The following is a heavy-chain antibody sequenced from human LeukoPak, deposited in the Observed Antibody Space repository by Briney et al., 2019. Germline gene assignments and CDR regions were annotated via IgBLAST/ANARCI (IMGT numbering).Heavy chain of an antibody. CDR1: GFPFSSYS. D-gene: IGHD5-18*01. CDR3: ARGFRNTAMVYHY. V-gene: IGHV3-21*01. J-gene: IGHJ4*02. CDR2: ISSSSSYI. Sequence: GGSLRLSCAASGFPFSSYSMNWVRQAPGKGLEWVSSISSSSSYIYYADSVKGRFTISRDNAKNSLYLQMNSLRAEDTAVYYCARGFRNTAMVYHYWGQGTLVTVSS.